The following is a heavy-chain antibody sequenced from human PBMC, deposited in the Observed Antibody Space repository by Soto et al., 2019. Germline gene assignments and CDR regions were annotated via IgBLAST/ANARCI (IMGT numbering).Heavy chain of an antibody. CDR3: VGGQFYFDY. CDR1: GFPSTSYG. D-gene: IGHD3-10*01. CDR2: ISYDGTNK. V-gene: IGHV3-30*03. Sequence: QVQLVESGGGVVQPGRSLRLSCAASGFPSTSYGMHWVREGPGKGLEWLAVISYDGTNKFYADSVTGRFTISRDKSKNTLYLQMSSLRPEDTAVYYCVGGQFYFDYRGQGTLVIVSS. J-gene: IGHJ4*02.